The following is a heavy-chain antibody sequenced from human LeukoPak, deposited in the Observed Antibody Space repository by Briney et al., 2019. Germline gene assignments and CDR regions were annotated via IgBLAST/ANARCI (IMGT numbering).Heavy chain of an antibody. V-gene: IGHV3-23*01. J-gene: IGHJ4*02. D-gene: IGHD3-22*01. CDR2: ISGGGGTT. CDR3: AKDRVYYFDSSGYSCDY. Sequence: QPGGSLRLSCAASGFTFSRYPMNWVRQAPGKGLEWVSGISGGGGTTYYADSVKGRFTISRDNSKNTLYLQMHSLRAEDTAVYYCAKDRVYYFDSSGYSCDYWGQGSLVTVSS. CDR1: GFTFSRYP.